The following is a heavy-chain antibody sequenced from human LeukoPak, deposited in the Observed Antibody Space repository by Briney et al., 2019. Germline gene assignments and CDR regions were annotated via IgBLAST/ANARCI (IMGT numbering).Heavy chain of an antibody. CDR3: ARAKQWPPDY. J-gene: IGHJ4*02. D-gene: IGHD6-19*01. V-gene: IGHV3-30*04. Sequence: PGGSLRLSCAASGFTFSSYAMHWVRQAPGKGLEWVAVISYDGSNKYYADSVKGRFTISRDNSKNTLYLQMNSLRAEDTAVYYCARAKQWPPDYWGQGTLVTVSS. CDR1: GFTFSSYA. CDR2: ISYDGSNK.